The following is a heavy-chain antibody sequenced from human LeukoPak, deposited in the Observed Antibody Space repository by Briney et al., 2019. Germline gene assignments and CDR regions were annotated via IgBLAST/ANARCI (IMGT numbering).Heavy chain of an antibody. V-gene: IGHV4-39*07. CDR2: FSSGGSA. D-gene: IGHD1-7*01. Sequence: NPSETLSLTCIVPGGSISSSSYYWAWIRQSPGKGLEWIGTFSSGGSAYYNPSLTSRVSISKDTSDNQFSLRLYSVTAADTAVYYCARKQTGTMYGVWGQGTQVTVSS. CDR3: ARKQTGTMYGV. J-gene: IGHJ4*02. CDR1: GGSISSSSYY.